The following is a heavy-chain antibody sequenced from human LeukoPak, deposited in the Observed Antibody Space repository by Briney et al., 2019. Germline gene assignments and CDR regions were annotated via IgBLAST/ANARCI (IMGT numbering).Heavy chain of an antibody. D-gene: IGHD2-8*01. Sequence: GGSLRLSCVASGFTFSRYAMSWARQAPGKGLEWVSGISGSGDTTYYADPVKGRFTISRDNSKNTLYLQMNNLRAEDTAVYYCAKDFGDCSNGVCYGKPFDYWGQGTLVTASS. CDR2: ISGSGDTT. CDR1: GFTFSRYA. V-gene: IGHV3-23*01. CDR3: AKDFGDCSNGVCYGKPFDY. J-gene: IGHJ4*02.